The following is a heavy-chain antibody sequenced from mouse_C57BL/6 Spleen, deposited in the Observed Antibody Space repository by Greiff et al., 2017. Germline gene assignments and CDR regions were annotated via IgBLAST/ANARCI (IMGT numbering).Heavy chain of an antibody. Sequence: VQLQQSGAELVRPGASVTLSCKASGYTFTDYEMPWVKQTPVHGLEWIGAIDPETGGTAYNQKFKGKAILTADKSSSTAYMEFRSLTYEDSAVYYCTRATGTGFDYWGQGTTLTVSS. CDR3: TRATGTGFDY. CDR1: GYTFTDYE. D-gene: IGHD4-1*01. J-gene: IGHJ2*01. CDR2: IDPETGGT. V-gene: IGHV1-15*01.